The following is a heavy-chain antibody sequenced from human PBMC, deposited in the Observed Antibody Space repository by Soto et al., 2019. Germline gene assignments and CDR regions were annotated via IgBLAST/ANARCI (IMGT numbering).Heavy chain of an antibody. Sequence: GGSLRLSCAASGFTFSSYSMNWVRQAPGKGLEWVSSISSSSSYMYYADSVKGRFTISRDNAKNSLYLQMNSLRAEDMAVYYCARVTYYYDSSGYLPFDYWGQGTLVTV. CDR1: GFTFSSYS. D-gene: IGHD3-22*01. J-gene: IGHJ4*02. V-gene: IGHV3-21*01. CDR3: ARVTYYYDSSGYLPFDY. CDR2: ISSSSSYM.